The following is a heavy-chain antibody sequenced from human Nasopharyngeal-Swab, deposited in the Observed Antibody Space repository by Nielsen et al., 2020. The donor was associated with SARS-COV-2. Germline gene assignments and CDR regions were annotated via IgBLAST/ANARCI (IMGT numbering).Heavy chain of an antibody. CDR3: ARAGYSSGWDY. Sequence: WIRQPPGKGLEYVSAISSNGGSTYYANSVKGRFTISRDNSENTLYLQMGSLRAEDMAVYYCARAGYSSGWDYWGQGTLVTVSS. CDR2: ISSNGGST. D-gene: IGHD6-19*01. V-gene: IGHV3-64*01. J-gene: IGHJ4*02.